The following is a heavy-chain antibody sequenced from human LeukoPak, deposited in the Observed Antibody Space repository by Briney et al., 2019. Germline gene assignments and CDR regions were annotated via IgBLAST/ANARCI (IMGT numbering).Heavy chain of an antibody. J-gene: IGHJ6*03. V-gene: IGHV1-2*02. CDR1: GYTFTGYY. Sequence: ASVKVSCKASGYTFTGYYIHWVRQAPGQGLEWMGWINPNTGGTNYAQKFQGRVTMTRDTSISTAYMELSRLRSDDTAVYYCARDSGYDDYYYYYMDVWGKGTTVTVSS. CDR3: ARDSGYDDYYYYYMDV. D-gene: IGHD5-12*01. CDR2: INPNTGGT.